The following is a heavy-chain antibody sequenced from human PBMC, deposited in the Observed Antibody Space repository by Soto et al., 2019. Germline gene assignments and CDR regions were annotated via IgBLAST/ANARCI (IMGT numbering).Heavy chain of an antibody. D-gene: IGHD3-3*01. J-gene: IGHJ3*02. CDR1: GFTFSSYG. CDR2: IWYAGSNK. CDR3: ASDSITIAIFGVPSDAFDI. V-gene: IGHV3-33*01. Sequence: QVQLVESGGGVVQPGRSLRLSCAASGFTFSSYGMHWVRQAPGKGLEWVAVIWYAGSNKYYADSVKGRFTISRDNSKNTLYLQMNSLRAEDTAVYYCASDSITIAIFGVPSDAFDIWGHGTMVTVSS.